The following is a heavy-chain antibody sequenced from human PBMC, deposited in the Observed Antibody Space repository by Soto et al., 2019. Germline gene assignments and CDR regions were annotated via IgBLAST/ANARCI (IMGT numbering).Heavy chain of an antibody. V-gene: IGHV1-3*01. J-gene: IGHJ4*02. Sequence: ASVKVSCKASGYTFTSYAMHWVRQAPGQRLEWMGWINAGNGNTKYSQKFQGRVTITRDTSASTAYMELSSLRSEDTAVYYCARHAPQTAYDFWSGSYLDYWGQGTLVTVSS. CDR1: GYTFTSYA. CDR3: ARHAPQTAYDFWSGSYLDY. CDR2: INAGNGNT. D-gene: IGHD3-3*01.